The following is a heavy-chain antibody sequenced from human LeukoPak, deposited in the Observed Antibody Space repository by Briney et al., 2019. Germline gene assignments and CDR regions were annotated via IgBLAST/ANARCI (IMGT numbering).Heavy chain of an antibody. Sequence: PGGSLRLSCAASGFTFSSYSMNWVRQAPGKGLEWVSSISSSSSYIYYADSVKGRFTISRDNAKNSLYLQMNSLRAEDTAVYYCASPPGGIAAAGTVLSNYYYYMDVWGKGTTVTVSS. J-gene: IGHJ6*03. V-gene: IGHV3-21*01. CDR2: ISSSSSYI. D-gene: IGHD6-13*01. CDR3: ASPPGGIAAAGTVLSNYYYYMDV. CDR1: GFTFSSYS.